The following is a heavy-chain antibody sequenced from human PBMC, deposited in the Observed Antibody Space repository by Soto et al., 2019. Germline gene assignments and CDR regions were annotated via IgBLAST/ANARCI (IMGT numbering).Heavy chain of an antibody. J-gene: IGHJ6*02. Sequence: QVQLVQSGAEVKKPGSSVKVSCKASGGTFSRYAISWVRQAPGQGLEWMGGIIPIFGTANYAQKFQGRVTITADESTSTAYMELSSLRSEDTAVYYCARTIVLVPAARNYYYGMDVWGQGTTVTVS. D-gene: IGHD2-2*01. CDR1: GGTFSRYA. CDR2: IIPIFGTA. V-gene: IGHV1-69*12. CDR3: ARTIVLVPAARNYYYGMDV.